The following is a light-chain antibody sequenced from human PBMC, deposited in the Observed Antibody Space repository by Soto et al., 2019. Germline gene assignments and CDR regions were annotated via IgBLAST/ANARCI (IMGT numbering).Light chain of an antibody. V-gene: IGKV3-20*01. CDR3: QQYAVSPET. J-gene: IGKJ1*01. Sequence: IVLTQSPGSLSLSPGDRAALSCRASQSVNRGYLAWYQHRPGQAPRLLIFGASTRAPGVPYRFSGNGSGTDFTLPITRLEPEYFGLYYCQQYAVSPETFGQGTKVEFK. CDR1: QSVNRGY. CDR2: GAS.